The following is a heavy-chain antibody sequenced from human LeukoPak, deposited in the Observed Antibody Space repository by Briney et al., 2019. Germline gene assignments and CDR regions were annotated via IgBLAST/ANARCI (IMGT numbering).Heavy chain of an antibody. CDR3: AREGLQSPVDY. D-gene: IGHD5-18*01. V-gene: IGHV3-7*01. CDR2: IKQDGSEK. CDR1: GFTFSNYW. Sequence: PGGSLTLSCAASGFTFSNYWMSWVRQAPGKGREWVANIKQDGSEKYYVDSVKGRFTISRDNAKNSLYLQMNSLRAEDTAVYYCAREGLQSPVDYWGQGTLVTVSS. J-gene: IGHJ4*02.